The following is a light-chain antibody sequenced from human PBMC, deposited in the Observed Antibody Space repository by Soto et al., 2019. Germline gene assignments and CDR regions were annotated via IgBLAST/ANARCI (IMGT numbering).Light chain of an antibody. CDR2: GAS. V-gene: IGKV3-15*01. CDR3: QQSNKWPYT. CDR1: QSVSSN. Sequence: XSVSPGERATLSCRASQSVSSNLAWYQHKPGQPPRLLFYGASTRAAGIPARFSGSGSGTDFTLTISGLPSEDFAVYYCQQSNKWPYTFGQGTKLEIK. J-gene: IGKJ2*01.